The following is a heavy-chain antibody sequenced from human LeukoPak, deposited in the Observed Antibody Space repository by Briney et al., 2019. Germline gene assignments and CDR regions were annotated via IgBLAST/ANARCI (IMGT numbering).Heavy chain of an antibody. Sequence: QSGGSLRLSCAASGFTLRSYGMHWVRQAPGKGLEWVAVISHDGNDKYYGDSLKGRFTISRDNSKNTLYLQMNSLRAEDTAVYYCARDAGTWGYGYNFDYWGQGTLVSVSS. D-gene: IGHD1-14*01. CDR1: GFTLRSYG. J-gene: IGHJ4*02. CDR2: ISHDGNDK. CDR3: ARDAGTWGYGYNFDY. V-gene: IGHV3-30*03.